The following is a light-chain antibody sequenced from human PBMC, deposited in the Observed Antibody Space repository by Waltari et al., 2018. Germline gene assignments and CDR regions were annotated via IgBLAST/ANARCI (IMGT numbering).Light chain of an antibody. V-gene: IGKV3-11*01. CDR1: QSVSSY. Sequence: EIVLTQSPATLSLSPGERATLSCRASQSVSSYLAWYQQKPGQAPRLLIYDASNRATGIPARFSGSGYGTDFTLTISSLEPEDFAVYYCQQRSNWPPGLTFGGGTKVEIK. J-gene: IGKJ4*01. CDR3: QQRSNWPPGLT. CDR2: DAS.